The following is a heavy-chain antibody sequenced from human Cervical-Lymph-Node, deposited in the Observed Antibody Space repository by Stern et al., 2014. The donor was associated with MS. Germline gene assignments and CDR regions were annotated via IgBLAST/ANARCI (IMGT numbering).Heavy chain of an antibody. Sequence: EVQLVESGGGLVQPGGSLRLSCAASGFTFSSYSMNWVRQAPGKGLEWVSYISSSSSTIYYADSVKGRFTISRDNAKNSLYLQMNSLRDEDTAVYYCARDRGPILSPNHSNPPRLDYWGQGTLVTVSS. V-gene: IGHV3-48*02. J-gene: IGHJ4*02. CDR2: ISSSSSTI. D-gene: IGHD3-10*01. CDR3: ARDRGPILSPNHSNPPRLDY. CDR1: GFTFSSYS.